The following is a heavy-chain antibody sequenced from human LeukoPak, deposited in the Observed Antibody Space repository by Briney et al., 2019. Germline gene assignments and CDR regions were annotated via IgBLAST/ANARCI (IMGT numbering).Heavy chain of an antibody. CDR2: ISTSGIYI. J-gene: IGHJ4*02. Sequence: GGSLRLSCAASGLTFSTCTMNWVRQAPGKGLEWVSSISTSGIYIYYANSVKGRFTISRHNAKNSLFLQMNSLRVEDTAVYYCASGTIYDILTGPLDHWGQGTLVTVSS. V-gene: IGHV3-21*01. CDR1: GLTFSTCT. D-gene: IGHD3-9*01. CDR3: ASGTIYDILTGPLDH.